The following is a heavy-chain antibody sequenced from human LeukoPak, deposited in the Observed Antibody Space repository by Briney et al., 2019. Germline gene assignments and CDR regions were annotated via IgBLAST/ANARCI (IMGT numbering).Heavy chain of an antibody. CDR3: ARISAEDWFDP. CDR1: GGSISSSSYY. V-gene: IGHV4-39*01. J-gene: IGHJ5*02. Sequence: SETLSLTCTVSGGSISSSSYYWGWIRQPPGKGLEWIGSIYYSGSTYYNPSLKSRVTISVDTSKNQFSLKLSSVTAADTAVYYCARISAEDWFDPWGQGTLVTVSS. CDR2: IYYSGST. D-gene: IGHD3-16*02.